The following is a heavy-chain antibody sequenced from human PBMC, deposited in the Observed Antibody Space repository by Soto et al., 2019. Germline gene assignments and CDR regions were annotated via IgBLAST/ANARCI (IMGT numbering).Heavy chain of an antibody. V-gene: IGHV1-69*02. CDR3: GISRYDSNFYYYGTDV. CDR1: GGTFSSHT. CDR2: TIPILGIT. Sequence: QVQLVQSGAEVKKPGSSLKVSCKASGGTFSSHTISWVRLAPGQGLERMGRTIPILGITNYAQNFQGRVTLTADKSTGTASMELSSLRSEDTAVYYCGISRYDSNFYYYGTDVWGQGTTVTVSS. D-gene: IGHD3-22*01. J-gene: IGHJ6*02.